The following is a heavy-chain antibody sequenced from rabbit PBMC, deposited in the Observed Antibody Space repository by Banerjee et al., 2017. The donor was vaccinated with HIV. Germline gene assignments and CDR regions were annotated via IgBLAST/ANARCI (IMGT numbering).Heavy chain of an antibody. CDR2: IDTGSTGST. V-gene: IGHV1S40*01. CDR3: ARDLAGVIGWNFNL. Sequence: QSLEESGGDLVKPGASLTLTCTASGFSLNSGTMSWVRQAPGKGLEWIACIDTGSTGSTVYASWAKGRFSISKTSWTTVTLQMTSLTAADTATYFCARDLAGVIGWNFNLWGPGTLVTVS. D-gene: IGHD4-1*01. J-gene: IGHJ4*01. CDR1: GFSLNSGT.